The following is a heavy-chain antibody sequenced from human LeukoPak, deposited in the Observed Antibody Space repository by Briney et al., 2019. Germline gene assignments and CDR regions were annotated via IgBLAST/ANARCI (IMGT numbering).Heavy chain of an antibody. J-gene: IGHJ3*02. D-gene: IGHD1-26*01. V-gene: IGHV1-8*03. Sequence: EASVKVSCKASGYTFTSYDINWVRQATGQGLEWMGWMNPNSGNTGYAQKFQGRVTITRNTSISTAYMELSSLRSEDTAVYYCARTLGARRAFDIWGQGTMVTVSS. CDR1: GYTFTSYD. CDR2: MNPNSGNT. CDR3: ARTLGARRAFDI.